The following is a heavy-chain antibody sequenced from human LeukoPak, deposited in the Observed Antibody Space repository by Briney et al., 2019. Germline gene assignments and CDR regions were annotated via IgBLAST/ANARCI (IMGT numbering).Heavy chain of an antibody. V-gene: IGHV1-69*13. D-gene: IGHD5-18*01. Sequence: SVKVSCKASGGTFSSYAISWVRQAPGQGLEWMGGIIPIFGTANYAQKFQGRVTITADESTSTAYMELSSLRSEDTAVYYCASGDTAMVYFDYWGQGTLVTVSS. CDR3: ASGDTAMVYFDY. CDR1: GGTFSSYA. CDR2: IIPIFGTA. J-gene: IGHJ4*02.